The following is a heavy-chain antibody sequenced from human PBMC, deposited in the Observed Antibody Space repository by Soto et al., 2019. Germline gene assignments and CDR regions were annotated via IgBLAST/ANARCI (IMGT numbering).Heavy chain of an antibody. Sequence: EVQLLESGGGLVQPGGSLRLSCAASGFTFSSYAMNWVRQAPGKGLEWVSVISCSGGSTYYADSVKGRFTISRDNSKNTLYPQMNSPRAEDTAVLYSARRSSSWYFEYGGQGTRVTVSS. D-gene: IGHD6-13*01. CDR1: GFTFSSYA. CDR3: ARRSSSWYFEY. J-gene: IGHJ4*02. V-gene: IGHV3-23*01. CDR2: ISCSGGST.